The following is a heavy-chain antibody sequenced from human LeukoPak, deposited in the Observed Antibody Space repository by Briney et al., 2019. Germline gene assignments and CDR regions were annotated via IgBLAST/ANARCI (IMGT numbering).Heavy chain of an antibody. D-gene: IGHD3-9*01. CDR1: GLTFSSYW. V-gene: IGHV3-7*05. J-gene: IGHJ6*02. Sequence: PGGSLRLSCAASGLTFSSYWMSWVRQAPGKGLEWVANIKQDGSEKYYVDSVKGRFTISRDNAKNSLYLQMSSLRAEDTALYYCARSLATGYYGAYYYYGMDVWGQGTTVTVSS. CDR2: IKQDGSEK. CDR3: ARSLATGYYGAYYYYGMDV.